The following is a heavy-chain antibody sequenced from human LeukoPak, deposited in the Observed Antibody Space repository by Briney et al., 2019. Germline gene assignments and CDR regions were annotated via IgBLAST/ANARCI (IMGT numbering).Heavy chain of an antibody. CDR2: ISSSSSTI. V-gene: IGHV3-48*01. CDR3: ARRAHSDFWSGYFYFDY. Sequence: GGSLRLSCAASGFTFSSYSMNWVRQAPGKGLEWVSYISSSSSTIYYADSVKGRFTISRDNAKNSLYLQMNSQRAEDTAVYYCARRAHSDFWSGYFYFDYWGQGTLVTVSS. CDR1: GFTFSSYS. D-gene: IGHD3-3*01. J-gene: IGHJ4*02.